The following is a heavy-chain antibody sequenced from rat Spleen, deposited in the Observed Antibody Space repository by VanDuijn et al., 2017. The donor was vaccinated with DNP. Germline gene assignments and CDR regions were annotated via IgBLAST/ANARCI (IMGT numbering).Heavy chain of an antibody. V-gene: IGHV5-25*01. D-gene: IGHD1-12*02. J-gene: IGHJ2*01. CDR2: IGSPAYAP. Sequence: EVQLVESGGGFVQPGRSMKLSCAASGFTFSHYYMAWVRQAPTKGLEWVAYIGSPAYAPYYTDSVKGRFTISRDNAKSTLYLQMNSLRSEDTATYYCTRGNYYDGSYYPYWGQGVMVTVSS. CDR3: TRGNYYDGSYYPY. CDR1: GFTFSHYY.